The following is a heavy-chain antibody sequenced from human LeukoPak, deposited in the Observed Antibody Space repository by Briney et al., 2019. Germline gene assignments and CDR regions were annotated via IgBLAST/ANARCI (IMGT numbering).Heavy chain of an antibody. Sequence: ASVKVSCKASGYTFTTYGFSWVRQAPGQGLEWMGWISGYNGNTNYAQKLQGRVTMTTDTSTSTAYMELSSLRSEDTAVYYCARGALPTHVDTAMVRGGYFDYWGQGTLVTVSS. CDR1: GYTFTTYG. V-gene: IGHV1-18*01. CDR3: ARGALPTHVDTAMVRGGYFDY. J-gene: IGHJ4*02. CDR2: ISGYNGNT. D-gene: IGHD5-18*01.